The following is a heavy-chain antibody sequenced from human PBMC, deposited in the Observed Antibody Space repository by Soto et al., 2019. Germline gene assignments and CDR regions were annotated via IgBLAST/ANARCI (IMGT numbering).Heavy chain of an antibody. D-gene: IGHD2-8*01. CDR2: IYPGDSDT. CDR3: ARQGSNGAYYYYGMDV. CDR1: GYRFSSYW. J-gene: IGHJ6*02. V-gene: IGHV5-51*01. Sequence: GESLKISCQGSGYRFSSYWIAWVRQMPGKGLEWMGIIYPGDSDTIYSPSFEGQVTFSVDKSTSTAYLQWSSLKASGTAMYYCARQGSNGAYYYYGMDVWGQGTTVTVSS.